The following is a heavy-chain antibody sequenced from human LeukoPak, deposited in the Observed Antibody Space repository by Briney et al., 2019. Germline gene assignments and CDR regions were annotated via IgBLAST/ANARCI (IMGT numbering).Heavy chain of an antibody. CDR2: ISWNSGSI. D-gene: IGHD6-6*01. Sequence: VPLGGPLRLSCAVSGFAFDDYAMHWVRQAPGKGLEWVSGISWNSGSIGYADSVKGRFTISRDNAKNSPYLQMNSLRAEDMALYYCAKDISWSIGSSSRGAFDIWGQGTMDTVSS. CDR1: GFAFDDYA. J-gene: IGHJ3*02. V-gene: IGHV3-9*03. CDR3: AKDISWSIGSSSRGAFDI.